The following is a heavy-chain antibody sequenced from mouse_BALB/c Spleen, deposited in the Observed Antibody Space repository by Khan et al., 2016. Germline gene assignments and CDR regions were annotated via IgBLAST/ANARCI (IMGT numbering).Heavy chain of an antibody. CDR1: GYAFTNYL. V-gene: IGHV1-54*01. J-gene: IGHJ2*01. Sequence: QVQLQQSGAELVRPGTSVKVSCKASGYAFTNYLIEWVKQRPGQGLEWIGVINPGSGGTNYNEKFKGKATLTADKSSSTAYMQLSSLTSDDSAVXFCARKGFYGNYVYYFDYWGQGTPLTFSS. CDR3: ARKGFYGNYVYYFDY. CDR2: INPGSGGT. D-gene: IGHD2-1*01.